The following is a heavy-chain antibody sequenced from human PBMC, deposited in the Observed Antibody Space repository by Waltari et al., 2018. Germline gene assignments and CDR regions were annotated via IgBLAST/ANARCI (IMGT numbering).Heavy chain of an antibody. V-gene: IGHV3-74*03. J-gene: IGHJ6*02. CDR2: ISSDASDT. D-gene: IGHD1-1*01. CDR1: GFPFSTYW. CDR3: ARVARRTYRSPVPGRHYYYGMDV. Sequence: EQLVESGGGLVQPGDSLRLSCAASGFPFSTYWMNWVRQAPGTGPLWVSRISSDASDTAYADSVKGRFTISRDNAKNTLYLQMNRLRAEDTAVYYCARVARRTYRSPVPGRHYYYGMDVWGQGTTVTVSS.